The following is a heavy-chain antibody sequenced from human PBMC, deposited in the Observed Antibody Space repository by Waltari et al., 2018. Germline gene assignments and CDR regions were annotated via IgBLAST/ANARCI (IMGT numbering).Heavy chain of an antibody. CDR1: GYTFNDYY. Sequence: VQLVPSGAEVQKPGAPGKISSKVSGYTFNDYYLHWGHQAPGKGLEWTGIVYPEDDETIYAEKFQGRVTITADTSTDTAYMELSSLRSEDTAVYYCATAGITGTTNYYMDVWGKGTTVTVSS. CDR3: ATAGITGTTNYYMDV. J-gene: IGHJ6*03. CDR2: VYPEDDET. D-gene: IGHD1-7*01. V-gene: IGHV1-69-2*01.